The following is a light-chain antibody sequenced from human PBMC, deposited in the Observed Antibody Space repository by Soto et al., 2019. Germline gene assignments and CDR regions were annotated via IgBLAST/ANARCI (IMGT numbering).Light chain of an antibody. Sequence: QSALTQPASVSGSPGQSITISCTGTSSDVGGYNHVSWYQQHPDKAPKLMIYDVTNRPSGVSNRFSGSKSGNTASLTISRLQAEDESDYYCGSYTRSSTLYVCWTGTKLTVL. V-gene: IGLV2-14*03. CDR3: GSYTRSSTLYV. CDR2: DVT. CDR1: SSDVGGYNH. J-gene: IGLJ1*01.